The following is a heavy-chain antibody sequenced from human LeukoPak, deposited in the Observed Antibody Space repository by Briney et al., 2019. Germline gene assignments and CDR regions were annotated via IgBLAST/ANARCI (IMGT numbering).Heavy chain of an antibody. V-gene: IGHV1-2*02. J-gene: IGHJ4*02. CDR3: ARSDGYNEPFDY. Sequence: SVKVSCKASGYTFTGYYMHWVRQAPGQGLEWMGWINPNSGGTNYAQKFQGRVTMTRDTSISTAYMELSRLRSDDTAVYYCARSDGYNEPFDYWGQGTLVTVSS. D-gene: IGHD5-24*01. CDR1: GYTFTGYY. CDR2: INPNSGGT.